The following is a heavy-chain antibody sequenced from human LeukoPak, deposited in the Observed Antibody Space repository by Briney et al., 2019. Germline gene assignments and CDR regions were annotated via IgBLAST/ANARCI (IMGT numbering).Heavy chain of an antibody. Sequence: SETLSLTCTVSGGSISSGGYYWSWIRQHPGRGLEWIGYIYYSGSTYYNPPLKSRVTISVDTSKNQFSLKLSSVTAADTAVYYCARVVRRYYDSSGFFDYWGQGTLVTVSS. CDR1: GGSISSGGYY. D-gene: IGHD3-22*01. V-gene: IGHV4-31*03. CDR3: ARVVRRYYDSSGFFDY. J-gene: IGHJ4*02. CDR2: IYYSGST.